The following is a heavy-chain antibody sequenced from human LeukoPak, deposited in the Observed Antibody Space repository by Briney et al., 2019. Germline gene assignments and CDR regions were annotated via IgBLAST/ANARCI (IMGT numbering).Heavy chain of an antibody. CDR1: GGSFSGYY. V-gene: IGHV4-34*01. Sequence: TETLSLTCAVYGGSFSGYYWSWIRQPPGKGLEWIGEINHSGSTDYNPSLKSRVTISVDTSKNQFSLKLSSVTAADTAVYYCARGLRGIAAAAGNNWFDPWGQGTLVTVSS. J-gene: IGHJ5*02. D-gene: IGHD6-13*01. CDR3: ARGLRGIAAAAGNNWFDP. CDR2: INHSGST.